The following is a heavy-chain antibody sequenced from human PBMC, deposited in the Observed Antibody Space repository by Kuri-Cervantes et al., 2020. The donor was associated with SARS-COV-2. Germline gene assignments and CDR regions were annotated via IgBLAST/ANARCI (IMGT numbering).Heavy chain of an antibody. CDR1: GFTVTNNY. J-gene: IGHJ4*02. CDR2: IYSGGSI. Sequence: GESLKISCAASGFTVTNNYMSWVRQAPGKGLEWVSLIYSGGSIRYGDSVKGRFIISRDISKNTLSLQMNSLRAEDTAVYYCARSFDYWGLGTLVTVSS. V-gene: IGHV3-53*01. CDR3: ARSFDY.